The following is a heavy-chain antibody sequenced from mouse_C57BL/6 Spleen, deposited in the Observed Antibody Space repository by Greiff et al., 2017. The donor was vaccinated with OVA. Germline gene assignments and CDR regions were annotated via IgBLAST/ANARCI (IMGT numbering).Heavy chain of an antibody. Sequence: EVQLQQSGGGLAQPGGSMKLSCAASGFTFSDAWMDWVRQSPEKGLEWVAEIRNKANNHATYYAESVKGRFTISRDDSKSSVYLQMNSLRAEDTGIYYCTRPMVRGYFDYWGQGTTLTVSS. CDR2: IRNKANNHAT. CDR1: GFTFSDAW. J-gene: IGHJ2*01. D-gene: IGHD2-3*01. V-gene: IGHV6-6*01. CDR3: TRPMVRGYFDY.